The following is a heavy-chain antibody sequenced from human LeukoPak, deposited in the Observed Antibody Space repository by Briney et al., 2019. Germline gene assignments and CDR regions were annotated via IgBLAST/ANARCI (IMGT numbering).Heavy chain of an antibody. D-gene: IGHD6-13*01. CDR2: ISWNSGSI. CDR1: GFTFDDYA. J-gene: IGHJ5*02. Sequence: PGGSLRLSCAASGFTFDDYAMHWVRQAPGKGLEWVSGISWNSGSIGYADSVKGRFTISRDNAKNSLYLQMNSLRVEDTALYYCAKGQQLVRFGWFDPWGRGTLVTVSS. V-gene: IGHV3-9*01. CDR3: AKGQQLVRFGWFDP.